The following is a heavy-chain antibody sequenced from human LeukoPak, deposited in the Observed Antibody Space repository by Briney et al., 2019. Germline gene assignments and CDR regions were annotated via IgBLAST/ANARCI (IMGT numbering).Heavy chain of an antibody. V-gene: IGHV1-2*02. CDR3: AREDYGDYV. CDR1: GYIFTTYY. CDR2: INPNSGGT. D-gene: IGHD4-17*01. J-gene: IGHJ4*02. Sequence: EASVKVSCKASGYIFTTYYMHWLRQAPGQGPEWMGWINPNSGGTNYAQKFQGRVTMTRDTSIGTAYMELSRLRSDDTAVYYCAREDYGDYVWGQGTLVTVSS.